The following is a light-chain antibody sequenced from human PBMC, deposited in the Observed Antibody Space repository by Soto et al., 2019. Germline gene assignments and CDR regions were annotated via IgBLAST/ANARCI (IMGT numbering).Light chain of an antibody. Sequence: QSVLTQPPSASGTPGQRVSVSCSGSSSNIGTNYVYWYQHPPGAAPRLLICRDDHRPAGVPVRFSASKSGTSASLAINGLRSEDEADYYCAAWDDSLNAFYVFGTGTKVTVL. CDR1: SSNIGTNY. J-gene: IGLJ1*01. CDR3: AAWDDSLNAFYV. V-gene: IGLV1-47*01. CDR2: RDD.